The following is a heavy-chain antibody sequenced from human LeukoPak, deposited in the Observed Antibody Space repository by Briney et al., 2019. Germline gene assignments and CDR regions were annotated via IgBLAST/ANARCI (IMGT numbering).Heavy chain of an antibody. CDR2: IYYSGST. CDR3: ARDLNCTNGVCPFDS. CDR1: GDSISSYY. D-gene: IGHD2-8*01. Sequence: PSETLSLTCTVSGDSISSYYWSWIRQPPGKGLEWIGYIYYSGSTNYNASLKSRVTISVDTSKNQFSLRLNSVTAADTAIFYCARDLNCTNGVCPFDSWGQGTLVTVSS. V-gene: IGHV4-59*12. J-gene: IGHJ4*02.